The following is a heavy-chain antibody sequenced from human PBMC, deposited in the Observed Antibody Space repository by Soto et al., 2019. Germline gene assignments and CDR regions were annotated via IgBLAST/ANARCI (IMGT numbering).Heavy chain of an antibody. Sequence: PSVTLSLTCTVAGVSISSGDGDYYWSWIRQPPGKGLEWIGYIYYSGSTYYNPSLKSRVTIAADTSKNQFSLKLSSVTAADTAVYYCARAGSRKSSGSYYFDFWGQGTPVTVSS. CDR3: ARAGSRKSSGSYYFDF. J-gene: IGHJ4*02. D-gene: IGHD3-22*01. CDR2: IYYSGST. CDR1: GVSISSGDGDYY. V-gene: IGHV4-30-4*01.